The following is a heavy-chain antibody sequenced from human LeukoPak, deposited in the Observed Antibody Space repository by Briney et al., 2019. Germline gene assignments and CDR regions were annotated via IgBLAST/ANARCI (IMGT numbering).Heavy chain of an antibody. CDR1: GFTFSSYG. J-gene: IGHJ4*02. Sequence: QPGGSLRLSCAASGFTFSSYGMHWVRQAPGKGLEWVAFIRYDGSNKYYADSVKGRFTISRDNSKNTLYLQMNSLRAEDTAVYYCAKPVARTSYGYSGTDYWGQGTLVTVSS. V-gene: IGHV3-30*02. CDR3: AKPVARTSYGYSGTDY. CDR2: IRYDGSNK. D-gene: IGHD5-18*01.